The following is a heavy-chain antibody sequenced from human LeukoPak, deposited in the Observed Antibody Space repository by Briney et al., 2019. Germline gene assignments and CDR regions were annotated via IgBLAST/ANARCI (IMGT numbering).Heavy chain of an antibody. CDR1: KLTFSHYW. Sequence: GGSLRLSCAASKLTFSHYWMSWVRQAPGKGLQWVAAINKDGDRKEYVDSVKGRFSISRDSATNSLYLQMNSLRAEDTAVYYCASAVFSGGWCPGYWGQGTLVTVSS. D-gene: IGHD2-15*01. J-gene: IGHJ4*02. CDR2: INKDGDRK. CDR3: ASAVFSGGWCPGY. V-gene: IGHV3-7*03.